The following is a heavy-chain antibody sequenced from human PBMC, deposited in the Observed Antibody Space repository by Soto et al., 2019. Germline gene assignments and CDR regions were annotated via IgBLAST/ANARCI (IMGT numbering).Heavy chain of an antibody. CDR2: ISAYNGNT. J-gene: IGHJ4*02. CDR3: ARDFGGTSGELLPFDY. CDR1: GYTFTSYG. D-gene: IGHD3-10*01. V-gene: IGHV1-18*04. Sequence: ASVKVSCKASGYTFTSYGISWVRQAPGQGLEWMGWISAYNGNTNYAQKLQGRVTMTTDTSTSTAYMELRSLRSDDTAVYYCARDFGGTSGELLPFDYWGQGTLVTVSS.